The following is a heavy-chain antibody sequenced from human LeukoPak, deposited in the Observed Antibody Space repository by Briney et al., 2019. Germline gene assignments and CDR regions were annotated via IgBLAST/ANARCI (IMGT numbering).Heavy chain of an antibody. CDR1: GFTFGTYC. D-gene: IGHD7-27*01. CDR2: ITGSSTWT. J-gene: IGHJ2*01. CDR3: ARELVSLGTGYFDL. V-gene: IGHV3-23*01. Sequence: GGSLRLSCAASGFTFGTYCMTWVRQSPGKGLEWVAGITGSSTWTYYADSVRGRFTISRDNARNTLNLQMNNLTADDTAIYYCARELVSLGTGYFDLCGRGTLVTVSS.